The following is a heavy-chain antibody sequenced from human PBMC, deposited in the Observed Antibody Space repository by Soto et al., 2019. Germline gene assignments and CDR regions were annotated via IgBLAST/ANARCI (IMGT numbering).Heavy chain of an antibody. CDR3: ARESGYDLAFDY. V-gene: IGHV1-3*01. D-gene: IGHD5-12*01. Sequence: ASVKVSCKASGYTFTSYAMHWVRQAPGQRLEWMGWINAGNGNTKYSQKFQGRVTITRDTSASTAYMELSSLRSEDTAVYYCARESGYDLAFDYWGQGTLVTVSS. CDR2: INAGNGNT. CDR1: GYTFTSYA. J-gene: IGHJ4*02.